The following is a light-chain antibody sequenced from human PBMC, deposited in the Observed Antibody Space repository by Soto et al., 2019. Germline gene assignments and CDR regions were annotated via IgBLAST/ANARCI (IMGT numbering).Light chain of an antibody. CDR1: QSLLQTNGYNY. CDR3: MQALQTPIT. J-gene: IGKJ5*01. V-gene: IGKV2-28*01. Sequence: DIVMTQSPLSLPVTPGEPASISCRSSQSLLQTNGYNYLDWYLQRPGQSPQLLIYLASTRASGVPDRFSGIGSGTDFTLKISRVEPEDVGVYYCMQALQTPITFGQGTRLEI. CDR2: LAS.